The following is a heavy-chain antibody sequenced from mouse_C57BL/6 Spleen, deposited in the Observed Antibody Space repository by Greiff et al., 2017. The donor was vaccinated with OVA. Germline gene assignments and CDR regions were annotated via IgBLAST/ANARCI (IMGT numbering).Heavy chain of an antibody. CDR3: TDGYSFFAY. Sequence: EVQVVESGGGLVQPGGSMKLSCVASGFTFSNYWMNWVRQSPEKGLEWVAQIRLKSDNYATHYAESVKGRFTISRDDSKSSVYLQMNNLRAEDTGIYYCTDGYSFFAYWGQGTLVTVSA. J-gene: IGHJ3*01. CDR1: GFTFSNYW. CDR2: IRLKSDNYAT. V-gene: IGHV6-3*01. D-gene: IGHD2-3*01.